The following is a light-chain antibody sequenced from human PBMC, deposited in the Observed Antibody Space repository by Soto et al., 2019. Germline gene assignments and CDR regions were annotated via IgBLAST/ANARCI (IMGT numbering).Light chain of an antibody. CDR1: QSISSW. CDR2: GAS. J-gene: IGKJ1*01. V-gene: IGKV1-5*01. CDR3: QQYKSYWT. Sequence: DIQMTQSPSTLSASVGDRVTITCRASQSISSWLAWYQQKPGKAPKLLIYGASSLESGVPSRFSGSGSGTEFTLTISSLQPDDFATYYCQQYKSYWTSGQGNKVDVK.